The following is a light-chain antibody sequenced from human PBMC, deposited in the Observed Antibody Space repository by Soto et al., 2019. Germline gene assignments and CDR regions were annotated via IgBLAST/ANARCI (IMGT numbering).Light chain of an antibody. J-gene: IGKJ2*01. V-gene: IGKV3-20*01. Sequence: EIVLTQSPGTLSLSPGERATLSCRASQSVNSNYFAWYQQKPGQVPRPLIYGASIRAAGVPDRLSGSGSGPDFTLTISSLEREDYAVYFCQQYGSSPHTFGQGTKLEIK. CDR2: GAS. CDR1: QSVNSNY. CDR3: QQYGSSPHT.